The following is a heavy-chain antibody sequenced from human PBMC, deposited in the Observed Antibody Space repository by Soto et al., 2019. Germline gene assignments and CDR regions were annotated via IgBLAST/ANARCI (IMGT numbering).Heavy chain of an antibody. J-gene: IGHJ4*02. CDR2: IRTKAYGGTT. CDR1: GFTFGDYA. V-gene: IGHV3-49*04. CDR3: TREIQQLWPHFDY. Sequence: PGGSLRLSCTTSGFTFGDYAMSWVRQAPGKGLEWVGFIRTKAYGGTTEYAASMKGRFTISRDDSKSIAYLQMNSLKTEDTAVYYCTREIQQLWPHFDYWGQGTLVTVSS. D-gene: IGHD2-21*01.